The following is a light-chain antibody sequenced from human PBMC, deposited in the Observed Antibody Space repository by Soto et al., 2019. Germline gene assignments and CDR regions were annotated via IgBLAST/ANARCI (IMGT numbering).Light chain of an antibody. CDR3: QQRSNWPPIT. J-gene: IGKJ5*01. Sequence: EIVLTQSPATLSLSPGERATLSCRASQSVSRYLAWYQQKPGQAPRLLIYDASNRATGIPARFSGSGSGTDFTLTISSLEPEDFAVYYCQQRSNWPPITFGQGTRLEN. CDR1: QSVSRY. CDR2: DAS. V-gene: IGKV3-11*01.